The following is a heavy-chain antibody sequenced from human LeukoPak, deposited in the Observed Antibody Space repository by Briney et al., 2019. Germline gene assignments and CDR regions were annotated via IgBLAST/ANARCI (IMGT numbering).Heavy chain of an antibody. V-gene: IGHV7-4-1*02. D-gene: IGHD3-9*01. Sequence: ASVKVSCKASGYTFTSYAMNWVRQAPGQGLEWMGWTNTNTGNPTYAQGFTGRFVFSLDTSVSTAYLQISSLKAEDTAVYYRATKTTGVRYFDWLDYYYYYGMDVWGQGTTVTASS. CDR3: ATKTTGVRYFDWLDYYYYYGMDV. J-gene: IGHJ6*02. CDR2: TNTNTGNP. CDR1: GYTFTSYA.